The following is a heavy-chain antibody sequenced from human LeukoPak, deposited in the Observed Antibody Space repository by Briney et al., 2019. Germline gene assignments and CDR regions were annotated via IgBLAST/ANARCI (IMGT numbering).Heavy chain of an antibody. CDR2: MSHNRGT. J-gene: IGHJ6*04. CDR1: GHSISTGYY. CDR3: ASYYASGVSAYNYYGMDV. V-gene: IGHV4-38-2*01. D-gene: IGHD3-10*01. Sequence: SETLSLTCVVSGHSISTGYYWGWIRQPPGKGLEWIGSMSHNRGTYYNPSLKSRVTISMDTSKNQISLRLTSVTAADTAVYYCASYYASGVSAYNYYGMDVWGKGTTVTVSS.